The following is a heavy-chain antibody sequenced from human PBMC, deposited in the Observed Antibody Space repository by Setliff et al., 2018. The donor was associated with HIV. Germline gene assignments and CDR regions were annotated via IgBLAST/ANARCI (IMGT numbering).Heavy chain of an antibody. D-gene: IGHD2-2*01. Sequence: GGSLRLSCAASGFTVSSNYMSWVRQAPGKGLERVGFIRSKAYGGTTEYAASVKGRFTISRDDSKSLAYLQMNSLKTEDTAVYYCTAMGVEVVSYYYGMDVWGQGTTVTVSS. CDR1: GFTVSSNY. CDR3: TAMGVEVVSYYYGMDV. J-gene: IGHJ6*02. V-gene: IGHV3-49*04. CDR2: IRSKAYGGTT.